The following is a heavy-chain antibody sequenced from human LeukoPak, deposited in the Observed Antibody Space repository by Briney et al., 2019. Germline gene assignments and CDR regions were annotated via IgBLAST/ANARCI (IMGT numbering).Heavy chain of an antibody. V-gene: IGHV4-59*01. CDR1: GGSISSNY. D-gene: IGHD1-1*01. Sequence: SETLSLTCTVPGGSISSNYWSWIRQPPGKGLEWIGYIYYSGSTYYNPSLKSRVTISVDTSKNQFSLKLTSVTAADTAVYYCARGSTGAWDYWGQGTLVTVSS. J-gene: IGHJ4*02. CDR2: IYYSGST. CDR3: ARGSTGAWDY.